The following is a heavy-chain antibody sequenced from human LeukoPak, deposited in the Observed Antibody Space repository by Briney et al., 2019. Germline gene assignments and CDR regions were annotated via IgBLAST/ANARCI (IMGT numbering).Heavy chain of an antibody. Sequence: ASVKVSCKSSRFTFTDEYIHWVRQAPGQGLEGMGWINPYSGAINYAQKFQGRVTLTRDTSISTAYMELSRLTSGDTAVYYCARDPKSQLLLDYWGQGTLVTVSS. CDR1: RFTFTDEY. V-gene: IGHV1-2*02. D-gene: IGHD2-2*01. J-gene: IGHJ4*02. CDR2: INPYSGAI. CDR3: ARDPKSQLLLDY.